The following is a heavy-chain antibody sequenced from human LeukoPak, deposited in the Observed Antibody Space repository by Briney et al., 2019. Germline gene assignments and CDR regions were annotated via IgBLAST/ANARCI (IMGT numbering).Heavy chain of an antibody. J-gene: IGHJ5*02. CDR2: IYTSGIISGNT. D-gene: IGHD3-10*01. CDR1: GGSTSSYY. Sequence: PLETLSLTCTVSGGSTSSYYWSWIRQPPGKGLEWIGRIYTSGIISGNTNYNPSLKSRVTISVDTSKNQFSLKLSSVTAADTAAYYCARRRMVRGVHWFDPWGQGTLVTVSS. V-gene: IGHV4-4*07. CDR3: ARRRMVRGVHWFDP.